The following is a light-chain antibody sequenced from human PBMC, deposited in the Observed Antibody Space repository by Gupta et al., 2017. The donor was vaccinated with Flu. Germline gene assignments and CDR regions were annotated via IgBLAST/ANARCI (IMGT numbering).Light chain of an antibody. CDR3: SSYTGSSTL. V-gene: IGLV2-14*01. CDR2: VVN. J-gene: IGLJ2*01. Sequence: GTSSDVGRYNYVSWYQQHPGKAPQLMIFVVNNRPSGVSNLFSGSKSGNTASLTISGLQAEDEALYYCSSYTGSSTLFGGGTKLTVL. CDR1: SSDVGRYNY.